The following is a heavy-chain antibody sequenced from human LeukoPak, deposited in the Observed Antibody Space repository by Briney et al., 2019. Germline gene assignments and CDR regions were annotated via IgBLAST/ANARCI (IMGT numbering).Heavy chain of an antibody. CDR3: AKELLLWFGEKSRYFDY. CDR1: GFTFSSYG. V-gene: IGHV3-30*18. Sequence: GGSLRLSCAASGFTFSSYGMRGVRQAPGKGLEGVAVISYDGSNKYYADSVKGRFTISRDNSKNTLYLQMNSLRAEDTAVYYCAKELLLWFGEKSRYFDYWGQGTLVTVSS. J-gene: IGHJ4*02. D-gene: IGHD3-10*01. CDR2: ISYDGSNK.